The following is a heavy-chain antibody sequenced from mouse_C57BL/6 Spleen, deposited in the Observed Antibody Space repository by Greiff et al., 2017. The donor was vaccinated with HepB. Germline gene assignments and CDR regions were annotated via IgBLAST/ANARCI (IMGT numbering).Heavy chain of an antibody. J-gene: IGHJ1*03. CDR2: INPSSGYT. CDR3: ATRGSSYEDWYFDV. Sequence: VQLQESGAELARPGASVKMSCKASGYTFTSYTMHWVKQRPGQGLEWIGYINPSSGYTKYNQKFKDKATLTADKSSSTAYMQLSSLTSEDSAVYYCATRGSSYEDWYFDVWGTGTTVTVSS. V-gene: IGHV1-4*01. D-gene: IGHD1-1*01. CDR1: GYTFTSYT.